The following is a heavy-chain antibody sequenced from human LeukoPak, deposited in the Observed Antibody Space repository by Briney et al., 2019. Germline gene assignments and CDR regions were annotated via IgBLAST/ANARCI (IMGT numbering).Heavy chain of an antibody. CDR3: ARTLPPLGPDDY. CDR2: IIPIFGTA. CDR1: GGTFSSYA. Sequence: SVKVSCKASGGTFSSYAISWVRQAPGQGLEWMGRIIPIFGTANYAQKFQGRVTITTDESTSTAYMELSSLRSDDTALYYCARTLPPLGPDDYWGQGTLVTVSS. D-gene: IGHD7-27*01. V-gene: IGHV1-69*05. J-gene: IGHJ4*02.